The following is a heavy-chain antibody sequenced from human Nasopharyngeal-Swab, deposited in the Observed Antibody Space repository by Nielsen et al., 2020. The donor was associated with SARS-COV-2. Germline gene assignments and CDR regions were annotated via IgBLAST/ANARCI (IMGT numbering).Heavy chain of an antibody. CDR2: INHSGST. V-gene: IGHV4-34*01. CDR3: ASGGSYFDY. Sequence: SETLSLACAVYGGSFSGYYWSWIRQPPGKGLEWIGEINHSGSTNYNPSLKSRVTISVDTSKNQFSLKLSSVTAADTAVYYCASGGSYFDYWGQGTLVTVSS. D-gene: IGHD1-26*01. CDR1: GGSFSGYY. J-gene: IGHJ4*02.